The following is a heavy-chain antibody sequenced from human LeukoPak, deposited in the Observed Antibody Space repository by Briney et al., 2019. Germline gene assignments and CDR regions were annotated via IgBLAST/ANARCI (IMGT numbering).Heavy chain of an antibody. CDR1: GFTFSSYG. CDR2: ISYDGSNK. J-gene: IGHJ1*01. V-gene: IGHV3-30*03. CDR3: ARSSGYYSLEYFQH. Sequence: GGSLRLSCAASGFTFSSYGMHWVRQAPGKGLEWVAVISYDGSNKYYADSVKGRFTISRDNSKNTLYLQMNSLRAEDTAVYYCARSSGYYSLEYFQHWGQGTLVTVSS. D-gene: IGHD5-12*01.